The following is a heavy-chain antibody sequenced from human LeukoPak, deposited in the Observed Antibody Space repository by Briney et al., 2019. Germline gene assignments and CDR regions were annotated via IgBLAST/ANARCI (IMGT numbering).Heavy chain of an antibody. CDR1: GGSFSGYY. V-gene: IGHV4-34*01. CDR3: ARDREYGSGSYYNEDYYYGMDV. D-gene: IGHD3-10*01. J-gene: IGHJ6*02. CDR2: INHSGST. Sequence: SETLSLTCAVYGGSFSGYYWSWIRQPPGRGLEWIGEINHSGSTNYNPSLKSRVTISVDTSKNQFSLKLSSVTAADTAVYYCARDREYGSGSYYNEDYYYGMDVWGQGTTVTVSS.